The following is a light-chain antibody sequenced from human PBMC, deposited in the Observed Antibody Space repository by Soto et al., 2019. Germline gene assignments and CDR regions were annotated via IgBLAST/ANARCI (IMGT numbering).Light chain of an antibody. CDR3: QQYNSYWT. V-gene: IGKV1-9*01. CDR2: AAS. J-gene: IGKJ1*01. Sequence: IQLTQSPSSLSASVGDRVTITCRASQGINTFLAWYQQKAGKAPKLLIYAASTLQSGVPSRFSGGGSGTDFTLTISSLQPEDFATYYCQQYNSYWTFGQGTKADIK. CDR1: QGINTF.